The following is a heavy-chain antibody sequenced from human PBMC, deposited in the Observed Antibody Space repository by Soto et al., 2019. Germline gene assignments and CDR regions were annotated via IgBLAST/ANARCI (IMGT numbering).Heavy chain of an antibody. CDR3: VRERSSSGTYHYFDY. V-gene: IGHV3-74*01. J-gene: IGHJ4*02. Sequence: EVQLVESGGGLVQPGGSLRLSCAASGFTFSSHWMHWVRQAPGKGLVWVSRINSDGSSTSDADSVKGRFTISRDNAKNTLYLQMNSLRAEDTAVYYCVRERSSSGTYHYFDYWGQGTLVTVSS. CDR1: GFTFSSHW. CDR2: INSDGSST. D-gene: IGHD3-10*01.